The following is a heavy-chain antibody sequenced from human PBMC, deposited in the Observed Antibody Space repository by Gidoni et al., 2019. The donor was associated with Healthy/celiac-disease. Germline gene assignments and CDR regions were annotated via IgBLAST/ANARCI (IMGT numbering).Heavy chain of an antibody. J-gene: IGHJ4*02. Sequence: QVQLVQAGAEVKKPGSAVKVSCKPSGGPFSSDSIGWVRQAPGQWLEWMGRIIPILGIANYAQKFQGRVTITADKSTSTAYMELSSLRSEDTAVYYCAREMGTVVGNYFDYWGQGTLVTVSS. CDR2: IIPILGIA. V-gene: IGHV1-69*04. CDR3: AREMGTVVGNYFDY. D-gene: IGHD2-15*01. CDR1: GGPFSSDS.